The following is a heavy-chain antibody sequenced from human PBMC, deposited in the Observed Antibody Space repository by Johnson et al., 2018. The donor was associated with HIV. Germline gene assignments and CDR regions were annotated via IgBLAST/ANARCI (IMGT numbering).Heavy chain of an antibody. V-gene: IGHV3-66*01. D-gene: IGHD6-6*01. J-gene: IGHJ3*01. Sequence: VQLVESGGGLVQPGGSLRLSCAASGFTVSSNYMRWVRQAPGKGLEWVSGISWNSGNIGYAESVKGRFTISRDNSKNTLYLQMNSLRAEDTAVYYCAKDLSSSSLWGQGTMVTVSS. CDR1: GFTVSSNY. CDR3: AKDLSSSSL. CDR2: SWNSGNI.